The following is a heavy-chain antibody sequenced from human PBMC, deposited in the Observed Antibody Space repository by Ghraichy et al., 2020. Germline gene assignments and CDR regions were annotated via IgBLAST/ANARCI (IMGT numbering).Heavy chain of an antibody. Sequence: SETLSLTCTVSGASISTSSYYWGWIRQPPGKGLEWIGSMYYSGSTYYNPSLKSRVTISADTSGNQVSLKLNSVIASDTAVYYCARHAGDDSGWYDFEYWGQGTLVTVSS. D-gene: IGHD6-19*01. CDR1: GASISTSSYY. V-gene: IGHV4-39*01. CDR2: MYYSGST. J-gene: IGHJ4*02. CDR3: ARHAGDDSGWYDFEY.